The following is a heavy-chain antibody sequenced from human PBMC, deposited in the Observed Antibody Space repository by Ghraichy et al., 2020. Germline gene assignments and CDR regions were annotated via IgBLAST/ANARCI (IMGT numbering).Heavy chain of an antibody. CDR3: ASLGTGPGGDYFDY. D-gene: IGHD3/OR15-3a*01. CDR2: IDWDDDK. CDR1: GFSLSTSGMR. Sequence: SGPTLVKPTQTLTLTCTFSGFSLSTSGMRVSWIRQPPGKALEWLARIDWDDDKFYSTSLKTRLTISKDTSKNQVVLTMTNMDPVDTATYYCASLGTGPGGDYFDYWGQGTLVTVSS. J-gene: IGHJ4*02. V-gene: IGHV2-70*04.